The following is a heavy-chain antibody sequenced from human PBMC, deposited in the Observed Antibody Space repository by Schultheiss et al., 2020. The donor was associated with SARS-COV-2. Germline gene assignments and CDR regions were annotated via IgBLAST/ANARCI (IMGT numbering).Heavy chain of an antibody. CDR2: ISGSGGST. J-gene: IGHJ2*01. CDR1: GFTFSSYW. V-gene: IGHV3-23*01. Sequence: GESLKISCAASGFTFSSYWMHWVRQAPGKGLVWVSAISGSGGSTYYADSVKGRFTISRDNSKNTLYLHMNSLRVEDTGLYYCARGSPLDWYFDLWGRGTLVTVSS. CDR3: ARGSPLDWYFDL.